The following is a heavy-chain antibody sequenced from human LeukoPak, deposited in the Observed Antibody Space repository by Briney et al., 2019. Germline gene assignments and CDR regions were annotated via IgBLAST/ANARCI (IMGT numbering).Heavy chain of an antibody. J-gene: IGHJ4*02. D-gene: IGHD3-9*01. V-gene: IGHV3-9*01. Sequence: GRSLRLSCAASGFTFDDYAMHWVRQAPGKGLEWVSGISWNSGSIGYADSVKGRFTISRDNAKNSLYLQMNSLRAEDTALYYCAKALRYFDWSPGYWGQGTLVTVSS. CDR1: GFTFDDYA. CDR3: AKALRYFDWSPGY. CDR2: ISWNSGSI.